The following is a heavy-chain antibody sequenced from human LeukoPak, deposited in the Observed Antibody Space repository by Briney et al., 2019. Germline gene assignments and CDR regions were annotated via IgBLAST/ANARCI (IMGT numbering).Heavy chain of an antibody. D-gene: IGHD6-13*01. Sequence: SETLSLTCAVSGYSISSGYYWGWIRQPPGKGLEWIGSIYHSGSTYYNPSLKSRVTISVDTSKNQFSLKLSSVTAADMAVYYCARAAAGRLAWFDPWGQGTLVTVSS. CDR1: GYSISSGYY. V-gene: IGHV4-38-2*01. CDR2: IYHSGST. J-gene: IGHJ5*02. CDR3: ARAAAGRLAWFDP.